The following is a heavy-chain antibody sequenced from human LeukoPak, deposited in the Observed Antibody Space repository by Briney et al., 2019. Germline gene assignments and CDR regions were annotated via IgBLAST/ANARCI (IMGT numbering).Heavy chain of an antibody. CDR3: ARGDATTVTTPDY. Sequence: PGRSLRLSCAASGFTFSSYAMHWVRQAPGKGLEWVAVISYDGSNKYYADSVKGRFTISRDNSKNTLYLQMNSLRAEDTAVYYCARGDATTVTTPDYWGQGTLVTVSS. J-gene: IGHJ4*02. CDR2: ISYDGSNK. D-gene: IGHD4-17*01. V-gene: IGHV3-30-3*01. CDR1: GFTFSSYA.